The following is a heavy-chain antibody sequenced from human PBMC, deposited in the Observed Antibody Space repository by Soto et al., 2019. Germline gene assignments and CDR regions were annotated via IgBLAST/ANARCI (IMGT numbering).Heavy chain of an antibody. Sequence: QVQLQESGPGLVKPSETLSLICTVSGGSISSYYWNWIRQPPGKGLEWIGYIYYSGGANYNPSLRSRVTISADPSKNQFSLKLRSVTAAHTAVYYCAGQRELLSRWFDPWGQGTLVTVSS. CDR3: AGQRELLSRWFDP. CDR2: IYYSGGA. D-gene: IGHD3-10*01. J-gene: IGHJ5*02. V-gene: IGHV4-59*08. CDR1: GGSISSYY.